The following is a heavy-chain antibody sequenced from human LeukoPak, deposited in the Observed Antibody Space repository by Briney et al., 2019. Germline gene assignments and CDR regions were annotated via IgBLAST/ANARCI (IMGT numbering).Heavy chain of an antibody. CDR3: ARPLGAVDSWAHDY. CDR2: IYYSGST. J-gene: IGHJ4*02. CDR1: GGSISSYY. Sequence: SETLSLTCTVSGGSISSYYWSWIRQPPGKGLEWIGYIYYSGSTNYNPSLKSRVTISVDTSKNQFSLKLSSVTAADTAVYYCARPLGAVDSWAHDYWGQGTLVTVSS. V-gene: IGHV4-59*08. D-gene: IGHD6-19*01.